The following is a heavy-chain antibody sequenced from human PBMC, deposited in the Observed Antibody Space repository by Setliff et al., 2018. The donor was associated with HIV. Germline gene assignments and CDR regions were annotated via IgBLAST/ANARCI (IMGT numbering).Heavy chain of an antibody. D-gene: IGHD6-19*01. CDR2: VWYDGSNK. Sequence: SCKTTGFTFSSYGMHWVRQAPGKGLEWVAVVWYDGSNKYYADSVKGRFTISRDNSNNTLYLQMNSLRAEDTAVYYCAKDHSSGSYYYYGMDVWGQGTTVTVSS. CDR3: AKDHSSGSYYYYGMDV. V-gene: IGHV3-33*06. CDR1: GFTFSSYG. J-gene: IGHJ6*02.